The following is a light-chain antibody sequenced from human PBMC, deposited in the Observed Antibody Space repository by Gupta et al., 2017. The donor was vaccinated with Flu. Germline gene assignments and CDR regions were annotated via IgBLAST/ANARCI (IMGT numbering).Light chain of an antibody. V-gene: IGLV1-40*01. CDR2: NNN. Sequence: QSVLTPPPSVSGAPGQRVTVSCTGSSSNIESGYDVHWYQQLPGTAPKLLIYNNNNRPSGVPDRFSGSKSGSTASLAITGLQADDEADYYCQSYDSSLSGWDVVFGGGTKLTVL. CDR1: SSNIESGYD. CDR3: QSYDSSLSGWDVV. J-gene: IGLJ2*01.